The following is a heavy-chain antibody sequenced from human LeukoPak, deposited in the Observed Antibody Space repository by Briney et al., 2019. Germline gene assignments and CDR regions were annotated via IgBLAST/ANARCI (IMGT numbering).Heavy chain of an antibody. D-gene: IGHD6-19*01. J-gene: IGHJ4*02. V-gene: IGHV3-53*01. CDR2: IYRDGST. CDR1: GLSVSSND. CDR3: ARGSASSGWYVFNY. Sequence: GGSLRLSCVASGLSVSSNDMSWVRQAPGKGPEWVSVIYRDGSTFQADSVQGRFTISRDNFKNMLYLQMNSLRAEDTAVYFCARGSASSGWYVFNYWGQGTLVTVSS.